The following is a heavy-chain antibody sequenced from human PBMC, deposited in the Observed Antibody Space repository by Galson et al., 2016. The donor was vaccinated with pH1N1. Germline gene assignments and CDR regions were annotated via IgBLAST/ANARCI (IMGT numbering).Heavy chain of an antibody. CDR3: AKDFYDSSGWGYFDY. CDR2: IKQDGSEK. J-gene: IGHJ4*02. Sequence: SLRLSCADSGFTFSTYWMTWVRQIPGKGLQWLANIKQDGSEKHYVDSVKGRFTISRDNAKNSLYLQMNSLRAEDTAVYYCAKDFYDSSGWGYFDYWGQGTLVTVSS. CDR1: GFTFSTYW. D-gene: IGHD3-22*01. V-gene: IGHV3-7*01.